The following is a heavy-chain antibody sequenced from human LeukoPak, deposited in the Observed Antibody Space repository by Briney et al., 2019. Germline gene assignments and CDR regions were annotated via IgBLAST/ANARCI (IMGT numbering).Heavy chain of an antibody. V-gene: IGHV3-21*01. D-gene: IGHD3-3*01. CDR3: ARVRITIFGAVDY. CDR2: ISSSSSYI. Sequence: GGSLRLSCAASGFTFSSYSMTWVRQAPGKGLEWVSSISSSSSYIYYADSVKGRFTISRDNAKNSLYLQMNSLRAEDTAVYYCARVRITIFGAVDYWGQGTLVTVSS. CDR1: GFTFSSYS. J-gene: IGHJ4*02.